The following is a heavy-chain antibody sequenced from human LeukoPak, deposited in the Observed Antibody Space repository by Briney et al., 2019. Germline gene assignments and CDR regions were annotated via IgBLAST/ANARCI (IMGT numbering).Heavy chain of an antibody. CDR1: GGSFSGYY. CDR2: INHSGST. Sequence: SKTLSLTCAVYGGSFSGYYWSWIRQPPGKGLEWIGEINHSGSTNYNPSLKSRVTISVDTSKNQFSLKLSSVTAADTAVYYCARDGYNFRKRFDYWGQGTLVTVSS. D-gene: IGHD5-24*01. V-gene: IGHV4-34*01. CDR3: ARDGYNFRKRFDY. J-gene: IGHJ4*02.